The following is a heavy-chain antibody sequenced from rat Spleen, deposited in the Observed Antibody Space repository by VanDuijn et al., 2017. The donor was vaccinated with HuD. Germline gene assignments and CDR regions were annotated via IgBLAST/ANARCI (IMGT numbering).Heavy chain of an antibody. CDR3: ARHPDYSNYFDY. V-gene: IGHV5-29*01. J-gene: IGHJ2*01. D-gene: IGHD1-1*01. CDR2: FSYDGGNT. Sequence: EVQLVESDGGLVQPGRSLKLSCAVSGFIFSDYYMAWVRQTPTKGLEWVATFSYDGGNTYYRDSVKGRFTISRDNAKSTLYLQMDSLRSEDTATYYCARHPDYSNYFDYWGQGVMVTVSS. CDR1: GFIFSDYY.